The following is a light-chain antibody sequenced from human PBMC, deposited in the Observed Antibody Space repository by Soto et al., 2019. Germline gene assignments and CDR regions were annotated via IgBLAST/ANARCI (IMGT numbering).Light chain of an antibody. Sequence: EIALIQSPGTLSLSPGERATLSCRASQTMTRAYLAWYQQKPGQAPRLLIYAASYRATGIPDKFSGSGSGTDFSLTISRLEPEDSAVYYCHQYHSPPQTFGQGTKVEIK. CDR2: AAS. CDR1: QTMTRAY. CDR3: HQYHSPPQT. V-gene: IGKV3-20*01. J-gene: IGKJ2*01.